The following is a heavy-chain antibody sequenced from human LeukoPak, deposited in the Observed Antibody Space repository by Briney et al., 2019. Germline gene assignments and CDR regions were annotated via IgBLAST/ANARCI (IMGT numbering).Heavy chain of an antibody. CDR2: IYYSGST. Sequence: SETLSLTCTVSGGSISIYYWSWIRQPPGKGLEWIGYIYYSGSTNYNPSLKSRVTISVDTSKNQFSLKLSSVTAADTAVYYCARVAYYFDYWGQGTLVTVSS. CDR3: ARVAYYFDY. J-gene: IGHJ4*02. V-gene: IGHV4-59*01. CDR1: GGSISIYY.